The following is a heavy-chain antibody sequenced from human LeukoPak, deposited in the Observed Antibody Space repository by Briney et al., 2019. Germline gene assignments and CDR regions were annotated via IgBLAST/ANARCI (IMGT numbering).Heavy chain of an antibody. D-gene: IGHD2-15*01. V-gene: IGHV3-30*18. J-gene: IGHJ5*02. CDR3: AKDRRLLPFDP. CDR1: GFTFSSYG. Sequence: QSGGSLRLSCAASGFTFSSYGMHWVRQAPGKGLEWVAVISYDGSNKYYADSVKGRFTISRDNSKNTLYLQMNSLRAEDTAVYYCAKDRRLLPFDPWGQGTLVTVSS. CDR2: ISYDGSNK.